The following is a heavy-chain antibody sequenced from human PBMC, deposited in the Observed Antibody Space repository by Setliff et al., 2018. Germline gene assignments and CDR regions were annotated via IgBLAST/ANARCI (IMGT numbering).Heavy chain of an antibody. D-gene: IGHD3-3*01. CDR3: ARDYTYYDFWSGPSSDAFDI. CDR1: GFPFNTYW. V-gene: IGHV3-21*01. J-gene: IGHJ3*02. CDR2: ISGSGGST. Sequence: GGSLRLSCVASGFPFNTYWMHWVRQVPGKGLEWVSAISGSGGSTYYADSVKGRFTISRDNAKNSLYLQMNSLRAEDTAVYYCARDYTYYDFWSGPSSDAFDIWGQGTMVTVSS.